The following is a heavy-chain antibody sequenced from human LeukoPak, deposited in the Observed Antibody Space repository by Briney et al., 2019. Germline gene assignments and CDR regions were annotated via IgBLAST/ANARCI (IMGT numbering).Heavy chain of an antibody. J-gene: IGHJ4*02. D-gene: IGHD6-19*01. CDR2: ISETDGIT. CDR1: GFTFSNYA. V-gene: IGHV3-23*01. CDR3: TKSRGIYDNSGWRTFDS. Sequence: GRSLRLSCAASGFTFSNYAMTWVSQAPRKGLEWVSVISETDGITYYADSVKGRFTVSRDNSENTLYLQMDSLRAEDAARYYCTKSRGIYDNSGWRTFDSWGQGTLVTVSS.